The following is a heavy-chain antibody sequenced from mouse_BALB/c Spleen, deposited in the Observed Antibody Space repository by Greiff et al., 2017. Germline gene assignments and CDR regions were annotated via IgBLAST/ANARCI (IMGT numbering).Heavy chain of an antibody. Sequence: QVQLQQSGPSLVQPSQSLSITCTVSGFSLTSYGVHWVRQSPGKGLEWLGVIWAGGSTNYNSALMSRLSISKDNSKSQVFLKMNSLQTDDTAMYYCARHYDHAMDYWGQGTSVTVSS. D-gene: IGHD2-4*01. CDR3: ARHYDHAMDY. CDR1: GFSLTSYG. V-gene: IGHV2-9*02. J-gene: IGHJ4*01. CDR2: IWAGGST.